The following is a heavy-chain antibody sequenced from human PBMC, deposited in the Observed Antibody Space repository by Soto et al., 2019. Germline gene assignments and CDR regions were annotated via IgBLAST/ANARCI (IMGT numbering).Heavy chain of an antibody. CDR3: ARERIAVAGSPDYYYYGIDV. CDR1: GYTFTSYY. CDR2: INPSGGST. J-gene: IGHJ6*02. V-gene: IGHV1-46*01. Sequence: ASVKVSCKASGYTFTSYYMHWVRQAPGQGLEWMGIINPSGGSTSYAQKFQGRVTMTRDTSTSTVYMELISLRSEDTAVYYCARERIAVAGSPDYYYYGIDVWGQGTTVTVSS. D-gene: IGHD6-19*01.